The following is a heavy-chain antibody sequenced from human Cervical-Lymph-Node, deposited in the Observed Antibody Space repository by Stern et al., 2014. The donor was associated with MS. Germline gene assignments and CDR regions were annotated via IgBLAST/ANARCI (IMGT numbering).Heavy chain of an antibody. D-gene: IGHD6-13*01. CDR2: IFPVFGTP. V-gene: IGHV1-69*01. CDR3: ALSSETSDRWYSLGYDL. Sequence: QVQLGQSGAEVTKPGSSVKVSCKASGGTFSKFPSSWVRQAPGLGLEWMGGIFPVFGTPTYAQEFRGRVTITADVSTSTVYMELSSLRSDDTAVYYCALSSETSDRWYSLGYDLWGQGTLVTVSS. J-gene: IGHJ5*02. CDR1: GGTFSKFP.